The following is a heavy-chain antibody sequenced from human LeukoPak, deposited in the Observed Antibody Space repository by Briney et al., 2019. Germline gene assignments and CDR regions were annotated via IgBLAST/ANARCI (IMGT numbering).Heavy chain of an antibody. CDR3: AKDLNCSGGSCYSGYYYYGMDV. D-gene: IGHD2-15*01. CDR2: ISWNSGSI. Sequence: GGSLRLSCGASGFPFSNYGMHWVRQAPGKGLEWVPGISWNSGSIVYADSVKGRFTISRDNAKNSLYLQMNSLRAEDTALYYCAKDLNCSGGSCYSGYYYYGMDVWGQGTTVTVSS. J-gene: IGHJ6*02. CDR1: GFPFSNYG. V-gene: IGHV3-9*01.